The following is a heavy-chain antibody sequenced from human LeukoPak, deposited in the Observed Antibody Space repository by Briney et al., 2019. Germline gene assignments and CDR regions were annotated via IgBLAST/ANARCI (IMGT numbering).Heavy chain of an antibody. Sequence: SVKVSCKASGGTFSSYAISWLRQAPGQGLEWMGGIIPIFGTANYAQKFQGRVTIPADESTSTAYMELSSLRSDDTAVYYCASLELPRLGELSGHFYFDSWGQGTLVTVSS. J-gene: IGHJ4*02. CDR3: ASLELPRLGELSGHFYFDS. D-gene: IGHD3-16*02. CDR1: GGTFSSYA. V-gene: IGHV1-69*13. CDR2: IIPIFGTA.